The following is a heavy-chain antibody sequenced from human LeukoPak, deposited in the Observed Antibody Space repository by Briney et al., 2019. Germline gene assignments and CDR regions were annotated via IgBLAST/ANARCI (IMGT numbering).Heavy chain of an antibody. CDR3: ARFSFRAIAAAGTGPRYFDY. V-gene: IGHV1-18*01. Sequence: ASVKVSCKASGYTFTSYGISWVRQAPGQGLEWMGWISAYNGNTNYAQKLQGRVTMTTDTSTSTAYMELRSLRSDDTAVYYCARFSFRAIAAAGTGPRYFDYWGQGTLVTVSS. D-gene: IGHD6-13*01. J-gene: IGHJ4*02. CDR2: ISAYNGNT. CDR1: GYTFTSYG.